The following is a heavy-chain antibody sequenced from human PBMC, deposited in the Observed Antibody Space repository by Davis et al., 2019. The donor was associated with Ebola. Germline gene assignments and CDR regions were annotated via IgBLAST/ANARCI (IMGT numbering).Heavy chain of an antibody. Sequence: GESLKISCKGSGYIFTTYWIGWVRQMPGKGLEWMGIIYPGDSDTRYSPSFQGQVTISADKSISTAYLQWSSLKASDTAIYYCARRGYCSGTGCPWGWFDPWGQGTLVTVSS. V-gene: IGHV5-51*01. J-gene: IGHJ5*02. CDR2: IYPGDSDT. CDR1: GYIFTTYW. D-gene: IGHD2-2*01. CDR3: ARRGYCSGTGCPWGWFDP.